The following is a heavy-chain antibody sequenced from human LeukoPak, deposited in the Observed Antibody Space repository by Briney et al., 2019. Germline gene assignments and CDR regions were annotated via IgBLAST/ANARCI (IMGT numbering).Heavy chain of an antibody. D-gene: IGHD1-7*01. CDR1: GGSISSYY. V-gene: IGHV4-59*08. CDR3: ARGGVNWNYDY. Sequence: PSEALSLTCTVSGGSISSYYWSWIRQPPGKGLEWIGYIYYSGNTNYNPSLKSRVTISVDTSKNQFSLNLSSVTAADTAIYYCARGGVNWNYDYWGQGTLVTVSS. CDR2: IYYSGNT. J-gene: IGHJ4*02.